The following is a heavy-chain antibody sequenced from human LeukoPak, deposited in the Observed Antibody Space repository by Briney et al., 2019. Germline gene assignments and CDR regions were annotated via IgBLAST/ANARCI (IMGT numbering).Heavy chain of an antibody. V-gene: IGHV3-7*01. Sequence: GGSLRLSCAASGFTFSGYWMSWARQAPGKGLEWVANIKDDGSEKYYVDSVKGRFTISRDNARNSLYLQMNSLRVEDTAVYYCARDGVYAGFDYWGQGTLVT. CDR1: GFTFSGYW. CDR2: IKDDGSEK. D-gene: IGHD2-8*01. J-gene: IGHJ4*02. CDR3: ARDGVYAGFDY.